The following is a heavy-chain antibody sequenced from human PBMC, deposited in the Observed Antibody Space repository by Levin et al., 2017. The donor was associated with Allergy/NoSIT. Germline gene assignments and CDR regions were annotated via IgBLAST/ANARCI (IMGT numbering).Heavy chain of an antibody. CDR3: AVSSDWGFDP. D-gene: IGHD2-21*02. CDR2: VKRRVYSYAT. Sequence: KVSCAASGVSFSDSDMHWVRQAPGKGLEWVGRVKRRVYSYATSYAASVEGRSTISRDDSKNTAYLQMNRLKSEDSAVYYCAVSSDWGFDPWGPGTLVTVSS. J-gene: IGHJ5*02. V-gene: IGHV3-73*01. CDR1: GVSFSDSD.